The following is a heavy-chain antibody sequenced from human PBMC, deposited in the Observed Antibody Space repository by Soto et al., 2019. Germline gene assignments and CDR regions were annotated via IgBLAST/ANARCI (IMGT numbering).Heavy chain of an antibody. J-gene: IGHJ6*02. V-gene: IGHV4-31*03. CDR2: IYYSGST. Sequence: SETLSLTCTVSGVSISSGGYYWSWIRQHPGKGLEWVGYIYYSGSTYYNPSLKSRVTISVDTSKNQFSLKLSSVTAADTAVYYCSRDMVRGVTAMDVWGQGTMVTVSS. CDR3: SRDMVRGVTAMDV. CDR1: GVSISSGGYY. D-gene: IGHD3-10*01.